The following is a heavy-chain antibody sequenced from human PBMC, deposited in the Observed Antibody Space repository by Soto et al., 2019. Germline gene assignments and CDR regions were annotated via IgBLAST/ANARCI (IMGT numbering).Heavy chain of an antibody. J-gene: IGHJ5*02. D-gene: IGHD3-10*01. CDR3: ARAPHQYWTSYWFDP. Sequence: ASVKVSCKASGYNFNIYGINWVRPAPGQGLELMGWISAYDGKTTYAEKFQGRVTMTTDASTSTAYMELRSLRSDDTAVYYCARAPHQYWTSYWFDPWG. V-gene: IGHV1-18*01. CDR1: GYNFNIYG. CDR2: ISAYDGKT.